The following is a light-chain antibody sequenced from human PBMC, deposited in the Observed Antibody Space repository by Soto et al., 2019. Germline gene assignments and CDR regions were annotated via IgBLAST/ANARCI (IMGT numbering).Light chain of an antibody. Sequence: DIQMTQSPSSLSASVGDRVTISCRASQSITIHLNWYQQKPGKAPQLLIYGASSLQRGVPSRFSGSASGTEFTLTISSLQPEDFATYFCQQIHSVPQTFGQGTKVEIK. V-gene: IGKV1-39*01. CDR3: QQIHSVPQT. CDR1: QSITIH. CDR2: GAS. J-gene: IGKJ1*01.